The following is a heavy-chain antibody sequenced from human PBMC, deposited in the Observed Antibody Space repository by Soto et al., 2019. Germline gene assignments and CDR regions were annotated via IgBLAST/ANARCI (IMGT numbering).Heavy chain of an antibody. CDR2: IYHSGST. CDR1: GGSISSSNW. D-gene: IGHD3-22*01. Sequence: QVQLQESGPGLVKPSGTLSLTCAVSGGSISSSNWWSWVRQPPGKGLEWIGEIYHSGSTNYNPSVKSRVTISVDKSKNPFSLKLSSVTAADTAVYYCARGSYYYDSSGYYSVGDFDYWGQGTLVTVSS. V-gene: IGHV4-4*02. CDR3: ARGSYYYDSSGYYSVGDFDY. J-gene: IGHJ4*02.